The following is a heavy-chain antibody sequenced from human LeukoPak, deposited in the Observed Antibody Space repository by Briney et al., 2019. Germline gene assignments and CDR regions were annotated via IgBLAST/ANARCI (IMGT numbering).Heavy chain of an antibody. Sequence: SVKVSRKASGYTFTSYCISWVRQAPGQGLEWMGGIIPIFGTANYGQKFQGRVTITADESTSTAYMELSSLRSEDTAVYYCARRTYYYGSGSPGWFDPWGQGTLVTVSS. CDR1: GYTFTSYC. CDR3: ARRTYYYGSGSPGWFDP. J-gene: IGHJ5*02. V-gene: IGHV1-69*13. CDR2: IIPIFGTA. D-gene: IGHD3-10*01.